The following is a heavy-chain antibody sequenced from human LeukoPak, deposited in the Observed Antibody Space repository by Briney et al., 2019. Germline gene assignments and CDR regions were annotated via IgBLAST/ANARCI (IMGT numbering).Heavy chain of an antibody. J-gene: IGHJ4*02. Sequence: SETLSLTCAVYGGSFSGYYWSWIRQPPGKGLERIGEINHSGSTNYNPSLKSRVTISVDTSKNQFSLKLSSVTAADTAVYYCARGVDTAMVDPPFDYWGQGTLVTVSS. D-gene: IGHD5-18*01. CDR1: GGSFSGYY. V-gene: IGHV4-34*01. CDR2: INHSGST. CDR3: ARGVDTAMVDPPFDY.